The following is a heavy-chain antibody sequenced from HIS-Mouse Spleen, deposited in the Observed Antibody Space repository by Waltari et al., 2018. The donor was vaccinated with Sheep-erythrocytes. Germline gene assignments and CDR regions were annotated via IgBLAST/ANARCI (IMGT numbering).Heavy chain of an antibody. V-gene: IGHV1-18*01. J-gene: IGHJ6*02. CDR1: GSPFTRYG. D-gene: IGHD3-10*01. CDR3: ARVYGSGSYYNDYYYYGMDV. Sequence: QVQLVQSGAEVKKPGASVTVSCKASGSPFTRYGISWVRQAPGQGLEWMGWISAYNGNTNYAQKLQGRVTMTTDTSTSTAYMELRSLRSDDTAVYYCARVYGSGSYYNDYYYYGMDVWGQGTTVTVSS. CDR2: ISAYNGNT.